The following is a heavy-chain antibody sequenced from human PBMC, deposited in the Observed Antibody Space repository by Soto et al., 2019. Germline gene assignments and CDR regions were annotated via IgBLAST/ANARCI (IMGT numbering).Heavy chain of an antibody. J-gene: IGHJ3*02. CDR2: VKEDGSQK. CDR3: ARGDYYDVSGPFSDAFDI. CDR1: GFTFSSYA. D-gene: IGHD3-22*01. V-gene: IGHV3-7*04. Sequence: PGGSLRLSCAASGFTFSSYAMSWVRQAPGKGLEWVANVKEDGSQKWYVDSVKGRFTISRDNAKNSLYLQMNSLRVEDTAVYYCARGDYYDVSGPFSDAFDIWGQGTMVTVSS.